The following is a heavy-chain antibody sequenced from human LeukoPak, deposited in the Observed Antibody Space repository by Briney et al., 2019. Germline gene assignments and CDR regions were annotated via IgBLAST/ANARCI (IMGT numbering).Heavy chain of an antibody. CDR2: INPNRGGT. CDR3: ARVRLARHWFDP. V-gene: IGHV1-2*02. Sequence: ASVKVSCKASGYTFTGYYMHWVRQAPGQGLEWMGWINPNRGGTNYAQKFQGRVTMTRDTSISTAYMELSRLRSDGTAVYYCARVRLARHWFDPWGQGTLVTVSS. J-gene: IGHJ5*02. D-gene: IGHD5-12*01. CDR1: GYTFTGYY.